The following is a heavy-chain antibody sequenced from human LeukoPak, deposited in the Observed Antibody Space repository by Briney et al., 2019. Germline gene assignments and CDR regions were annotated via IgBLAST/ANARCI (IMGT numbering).Heavy chain of an antibody. Sequence: GASVKVSCKASGYTFTGYYMHWVRQAPGQGLEWMGWINPNSGGTNYAQKFQGRVTMTRDTSISTAYMELSRLRSDDTAVYYCARDDSGYPFSKWWFDPWGQGTLVTVSS. CDR2: INPNSGGT. V-gene: IGHV1-2*02. CDR1: GYTFTGYY. J-gene: IGHJ5*02. D-gene: IGHD5-12*01. CDR3: ARDDSGYPFSKWWFDP.